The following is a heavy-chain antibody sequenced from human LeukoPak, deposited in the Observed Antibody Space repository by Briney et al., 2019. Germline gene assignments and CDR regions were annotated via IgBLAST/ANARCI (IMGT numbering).Heavy chain of an antibody. Sequence: SETLSLTCSVSGGSVSSDSYFWNWVRQPPGKGLEWIGYIYSSGSTNYNRSLKSRVTISVDKSKNQFSLKLSSVTAADTAVYYCASAYSSGWFNWFDPWGQGTLVTVSS. V-gene: IGHV4-61*01. D-gene: IGHD6-19*01. CDR3: ASAYSSGWFNWFDP. J-gene: IGHJ5*02. CDR1: GGSVSSDSYF. CDR2: IYSSGST.